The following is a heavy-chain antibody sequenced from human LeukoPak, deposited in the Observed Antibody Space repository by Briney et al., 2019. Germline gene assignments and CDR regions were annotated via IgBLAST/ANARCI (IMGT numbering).Heavy chain of an antibody. CDR2: INHSGST. D-gene: IGHD7-27*01. CDR3: ATVALTGWTFDP. Sequence: SETLSLTCAVYGGSFRGYYWAWIRQPPGKGLEWIGEINHSGSTTYNPSLKSRVTISVDTSKNQFSLKLSSVTAADTAIYYCATVALTGWTFDPWGRGTLVTVSS. V-gene: IGHV4-34*01. J-gene: IGHJ5*02. CDR1: GGSFRGYY.